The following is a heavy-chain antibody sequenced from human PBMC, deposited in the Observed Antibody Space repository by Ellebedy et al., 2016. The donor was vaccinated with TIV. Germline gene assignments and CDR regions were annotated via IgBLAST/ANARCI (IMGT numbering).Heavy chain of an antibody. CDR3: VGNGFYSLEY. CDR1: GDSISSDHW. D-gene: IGHD3-3*01. J-gene: IGHJ4*02. Sequence: SETLSLTXTLSGDSISSDHWWSWVRQAPGQGLEWIGEIHHNGNIHYNPSLKGRVTMSLDKSKNEISLKMTSVTAADTAVFYCVGNGFYSLEYWGRGTLVTVSS. V-gene: IGHV4-4*02. CDR2: IHHNGNI.